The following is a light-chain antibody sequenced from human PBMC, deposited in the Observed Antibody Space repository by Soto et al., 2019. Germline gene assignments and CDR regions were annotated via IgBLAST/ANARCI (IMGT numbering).Light chain of an antibody. CDR1: QSVGTY. Sequence: EIVMTQSPATLSVSPGERATLSCRASQSVGTYLAWYQQKPGQAPRLLIYGASTRAAGISPRFSGGGSGTEFTLTISSLQSEDFAVYYCQQYNDWPRTFGQGTK. J-gene: IGKJ1*01. V-gene: IGKV3-15*01. CDR2: GAS. CDR3: QQYNDWPRT.